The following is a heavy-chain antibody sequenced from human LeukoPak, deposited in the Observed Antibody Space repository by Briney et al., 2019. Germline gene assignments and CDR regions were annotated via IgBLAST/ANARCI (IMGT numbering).Heavy chain of an antibody. J-gene: IGHJ4*02. CDR2: IYSGGNT. D-gene: IGHD4-17*01. V-gene: IGHV3-53*01. CDR3: ARRAGEYSHPYDY. Sequence: GGSLKLSCTVSGFTVSSNSMSWVRQAPGKGLEWVSFIYSGGNTHCSDSVKGRFTISRGNSKNTLYLQMNSLRAEDTAVYYCARRAGEYSHPYDYWGQGTLVTVSS. CDR1: GFTVSSNS.